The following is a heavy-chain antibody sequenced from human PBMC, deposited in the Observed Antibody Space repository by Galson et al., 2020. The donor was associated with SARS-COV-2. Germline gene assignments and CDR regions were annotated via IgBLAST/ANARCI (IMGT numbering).Heavy chain of an antibody. D-gene: IGHD3-10*01. CDR1: GFTFSSYA. CDR3: AKESNYYGWH. CDR2: ISGSGGST. Sequence: GESLKISCAASGFTFSSYAMSWVRQAPGKGLEWVSAISGSGGSTYYADSVKGRFTISRDNSKNTLYLQMNSLRAEDTAVYYCAKESNYYGWHWGQGTLVTVSS. J-gene: IGHJ1*01. V-gene: IGHV3-23*01.